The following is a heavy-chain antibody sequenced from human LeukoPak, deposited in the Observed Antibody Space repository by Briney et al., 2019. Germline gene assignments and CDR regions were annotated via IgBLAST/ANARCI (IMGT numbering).Heavy chain of an antibody. Sequence: SQTLSLTCTVSDGSIRSGGYYWSWIRQPPGKGLEWIGYIYYSGSTYYNPSLKSRVTISVDTSKNQFSLKLSSVTAADTAVYYCARGQYTNNWFDPWGQGTLVTVSS. J-gene: IGHJ5*02. CDR2: IYYSGST. CDR1: DGSIRSGGYY. CDR3: ARGQYTNNWFDP. V-gene: IGHV4-30-4*01. D-gene: IGHD4-11*01.